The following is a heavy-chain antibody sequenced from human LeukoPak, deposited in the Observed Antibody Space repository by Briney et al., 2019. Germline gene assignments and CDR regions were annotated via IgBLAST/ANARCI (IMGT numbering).Heavy chain of an antibody. V-gene: IGHV3-30*02. CDR2: IRYDGSNK. D-gene: IGHD1-7*01. CDR3: AKDRSTGTTSHYYMDV. CDR1: GFTFSSYG. J-gene: IGHJ6*03. Sequence: GGSLRLSCAASGFTFSSYGMHWVRQAPGKGLEWVAFIRYDGSNKYYADSVKGRFTISRDNSKNTLYLQMNSLRAEDTAVYYCAKDRSTGTTSHYYMDVWGKGTTVTVSS.